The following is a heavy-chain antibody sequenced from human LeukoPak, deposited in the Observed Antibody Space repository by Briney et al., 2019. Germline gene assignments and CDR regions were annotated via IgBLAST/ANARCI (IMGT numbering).Heavy chain of an antibody. D-gene: IGHD5-18*01. CDR1: GGSFSGYC. CDR3: TKRRGYSFGFDYYYMDV. V-gene: IGHV4-34*01. Sequence: SETLSLTCAVYGGSFSGYCWSWIRQPPGKGLEWIGEINHSGSTNYNPSLKSRVTVSFDTSKNQFSLSLTSVTAADTAVYYCTKRRGYSFGFDYYYMDVWGKGTTVTISS. J-gene: IGHJ6*03. CDR2: INHSGST.